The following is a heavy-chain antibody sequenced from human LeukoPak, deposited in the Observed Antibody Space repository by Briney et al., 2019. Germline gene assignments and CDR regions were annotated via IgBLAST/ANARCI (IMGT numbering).Heavy chain of an antibody. CDR3: ARVLWLAAGTPISYYYYYGMDV. J-gene: IGHJ6*02. CDR1: GYTFISYG. Sequence: ASVTVSCKASGYTFISYGISWVRQAPGQGLEWMGWISAYNGNTNYAQKLQGRVTMTTDTSTSTAYMELRSLRSDDTAVYYCARVLWLAAGTPISYYYYYGMDVWGQGTTVTVSS. V-gene: IGHV1-18*01. D-gene: IGHD6-13*01. CDR2: ISAYNGNT.